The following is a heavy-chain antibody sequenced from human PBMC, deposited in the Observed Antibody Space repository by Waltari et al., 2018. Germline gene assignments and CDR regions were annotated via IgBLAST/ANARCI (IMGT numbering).Heavy chain of an antibody. V-gene: IGHV4-59*10. CDR3: AREIDRGPGRWFDP. D-gene: IGHD1-26*01. J-gene: IGHJ5*02. Sequence: QVQLQQWGAGLLKPSETLSLTCAVYGGSISGYYWNWIRRPAGKGLEWIGRVYTSGSTNYNPSLKSRVTMSVDTSKNQFSLKLSSVTAADTAVYFCAREIDRGPGRWFDPWGQGTLVTVSS. CDR2: VYTSGST. CDR1: GGSISGYY.